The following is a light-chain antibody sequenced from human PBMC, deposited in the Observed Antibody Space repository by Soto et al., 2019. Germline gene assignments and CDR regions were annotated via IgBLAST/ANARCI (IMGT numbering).Light chain of an antibody. V-gene: IGKV3-15*01. Sequence: ETVLTQSPATLSLSPGEGVILSCRASQSISSSLAWYQQKPGQVPRLLVYAASSRATGIPARFSGSGSGTEFILTINSLQSEDFAVYYCQQYNSWPLTFGGGTRVEIK. CDR1: QSISSS. CDR2: AAS. CDR3: QQYNSWPLT. J-gene: IGKJ4*02.